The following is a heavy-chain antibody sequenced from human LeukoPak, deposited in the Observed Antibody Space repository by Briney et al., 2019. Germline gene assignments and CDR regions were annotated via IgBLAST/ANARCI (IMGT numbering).Heavy chain of an antibody. J-gene: IGHJ5*02. Sequence: SETLSLTCTVSGGSISSSSYYWGWIRQPPGKGLEWIGSIYYSGSTYYNPSLKSRVTISVDTSKNQFSLKLSSVTAADTAVYYCARPQGSHVVVAANWLDPWGQGTLVTVSS. V-gene: IGHV4-39*01. CDR2: IYYSGST. CDR3: ARPQGSHVVVAANWLDP. D-gene: IGHD2-15*01. CDR1: GGSISSSSYY.